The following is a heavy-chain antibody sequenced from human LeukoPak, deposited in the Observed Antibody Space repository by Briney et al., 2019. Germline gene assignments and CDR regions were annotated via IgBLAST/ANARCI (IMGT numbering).Heavy chain of an antibody. D-gene: IGHD3-10*01. CDR2: ISSSGSTI. CDR3: ARDFGVRLSFGEFINYYGMDV. V-gene: IGHV3-48*03. Sequence: GGSLRLSCAASGFTFSSYEMNWVRQAPGKGLEWVSYISSSGSTIYYADSVKGRFTISRDNAKNSLYLQMNSLRAEDTAVYYCARDFGVRLSFGEFINYYGMDVWGQGTTVTVSS. CDR1: GFTFSSYE. J-gene: IGHJ6*02.